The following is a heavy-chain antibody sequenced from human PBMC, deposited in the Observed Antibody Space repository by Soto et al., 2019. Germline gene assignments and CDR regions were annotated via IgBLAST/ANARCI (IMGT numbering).Heavy chain of an antibody. CDR2: IYYSGST. CDR1: GGSISSGGYY. J-gene: IGHJ5*02. D-gene: IGHD2-21*02. Sequence: SETLSLTCTVSGGSISSGGYYWSWIRQHPGKGLEWIGYIYYSGSTYYNPSLKSRVTISVDTSKNQFSLKLSSVTAADTAVYYCARGLAGGLFRKVTASKTENWFDPWGQGTLVTVSS. CDR3: ARGLAGGLFRKVTASKTENWFDP. V-gene: IGHV4-31*03.